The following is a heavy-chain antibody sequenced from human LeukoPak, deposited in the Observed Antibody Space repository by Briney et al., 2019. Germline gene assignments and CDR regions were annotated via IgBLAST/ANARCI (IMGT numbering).Heavy chain of an antibody. D-gene: IGHD2-2*01. CDR1: GFTVSNNY. Sequence: GGSLRLSCSASGFTVSNNYMSWVRQAPGKGLEWVGRIKSKTDGGTTDYAAPVKGRFTISRDDSKNTLYLQMNSLKTEDTAVYYRTTDPAYCSSTSCSQNWFDPWGQGTLVTVSS. CDR3: TTDPAYCSSTSCSQNWFDP. J-gene: IGHJ5*02. V-gene: IGHV3-15*01. CDR2: IKSKTDGGTT.